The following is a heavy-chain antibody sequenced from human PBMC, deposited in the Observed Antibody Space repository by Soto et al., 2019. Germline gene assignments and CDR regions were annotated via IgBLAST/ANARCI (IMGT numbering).Heavy chain of an antibody. CDR2: ISGGGGTT. J-gene: IGHJ4*02. V-gene: IGHV3-23*01. Sequence: GGSLRLSCAASGFTVSSNYMSWVRQAPGKGLEWVSVISGGGGTTYYADSVKGRFTISRDNSKNTVYLQMNSLRAEDTAIYYCAKDGILTGYYDFDYWGQGTLVTVSS. CDR3: AKDGILTGYYDFDY. D-gene: IGHD3-9*01. CDR1: GFTVSSNY.